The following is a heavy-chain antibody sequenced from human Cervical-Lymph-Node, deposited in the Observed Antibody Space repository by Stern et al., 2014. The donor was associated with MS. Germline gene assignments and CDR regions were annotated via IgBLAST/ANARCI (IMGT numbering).Heavy chain of an antibody. CDR3: AREGVATPIHLKAFDL. CDR2: VNLNDGTT. D-gene: IGHD4-23*01. Sequence: VQLVASGAEVKKPGASVKLSCKASGFTFSTYHMHWVRQAPGQRLAWVGLVNLNDGTTDYAQEFQGRITMTRDTSTSTLYMELSSLRSEDTALYYCAREGVATPIHLKAFDLWGQGTMITVSS. V-gene: IGHV1-46*01. J-gene: IGHJ3*01. CDR1: GFTFSTYH.